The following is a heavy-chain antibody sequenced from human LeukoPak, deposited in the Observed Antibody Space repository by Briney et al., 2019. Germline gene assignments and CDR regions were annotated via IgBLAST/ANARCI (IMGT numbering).Heavy chain of an antibody. CDR3: ANDRRVRGFIGYFDY. V-gene: IGHV3-23*01. Sequence: GSLRLSCAASGFDLRIYAMSWVRQAPGKGLEWVSAIRGSGANTYYADAVKGRFTISRDNSKNTLYLQKNSLRAEDCAKYTCANDRRVRGFIGYFDYWGQGTLVTVSS. J-gene: IGHJ4*02. CDR1: GFDLRIYA. CDR2: IRGSGANT. D-gene: IGHD3-10*01.